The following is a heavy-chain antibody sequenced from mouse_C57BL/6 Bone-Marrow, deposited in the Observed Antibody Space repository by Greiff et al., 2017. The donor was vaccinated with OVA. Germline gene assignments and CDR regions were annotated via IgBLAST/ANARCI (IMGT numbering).Heavy chain of an antibody. D-gene: IGHD1-1*01. CDR2: ISDGGSYT. CDR1: GFTFSSYA. V-gene: IGHV5-4*03. Sequence: EVKLVESGGGLVKPGGSLKLSCAASGFTFSSYAMSWVRQTPEKRLEWVATISDGGSYTYYPDNVKGRFTLSRDNARNNLYLQMSHLKSEDTAMYYGAKNYYGSSGGYFDVWGTGTTVTVSS. CDR3: AKNYYGSSGGYFDV. J-gene: IGHJ1*03.